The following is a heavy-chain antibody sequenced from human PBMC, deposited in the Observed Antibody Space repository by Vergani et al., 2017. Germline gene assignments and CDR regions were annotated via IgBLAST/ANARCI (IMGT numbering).Heavy chain of an antibody. CDR1: GGSITSRSYY. J-gene: IGHJ4*02. Sequence: QLHLQESGPGLVKPSETLSLTCTVSGGSITSRSYYLGWIRQPPEKGLEWMGYVSFRGDTLYDPSVKGRMTISLNTSSNQFSLYLTSVTAADTAVYYVARSRIYYGAGSPDYWGRGTLVTVSS. CDR2: VSFRGDT. CDR3: ARSRIYYGAGSPDY. D-gene: IGHD3-10*01. V-gene: IGHV4-61*05.